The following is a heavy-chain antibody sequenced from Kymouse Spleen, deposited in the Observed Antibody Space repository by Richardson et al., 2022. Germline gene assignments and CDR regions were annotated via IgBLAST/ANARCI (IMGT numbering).Heavy chain of an antibody. J-gene: IGHJ2*01. CDR2: TYYRSKWYN. V-gene: IGHV6-1*01. Sequence: QVQLQQSGPGLVKPSQTLSLTCAISGDSVSSNSAAWNWIRQSPSRGLEWLGRTYYRSKWYNDYAVSVKSRITINPDTSKNQFSLQLNSVTPEDTAVYYCAREDYDILTGYYNDWYFDLWGRGTLVTVSS. CDR3: AREDYDILTGYYNDWYFDL. D-gene: IGHD3-9*01. CDR1: GDSVSSNSAA.